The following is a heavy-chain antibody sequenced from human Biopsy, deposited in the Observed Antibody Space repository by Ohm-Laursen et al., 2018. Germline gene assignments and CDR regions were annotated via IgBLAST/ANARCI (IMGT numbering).Heavy chain of an antibody. V-gene: IGHV3-21*06. D-gene: IGHD5/OR15-5a*01. Sequence: SLRLSCAASGFRFSSHTMSWVRQAPGKGLEWVSAITPSERSAFYASSVKGRFTISRDNAKDSLFLQMNSLRVEDTAVYYCVREMSHESTIRDSFDLWGQGTMVTVSS. CDR1: GFRFSSHT. CDR2: ITPSERSA. J-gene: IGHJ3*01. CDR3: VREMSHESTIRDSFDL.